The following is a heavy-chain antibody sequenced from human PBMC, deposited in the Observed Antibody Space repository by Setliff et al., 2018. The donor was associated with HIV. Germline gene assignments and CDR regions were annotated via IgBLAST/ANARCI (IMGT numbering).Heavy chain of an antibody. D-gene: IGHD3-3*01. Sequence: SETLSLTCTVSGGSINSGSYYWSWIRQPAGKGLEWIGPIYTSGSTNYNPSLKSRVTISVDTSKNQFSLKLTSVTAADTAVYYCARAPYYDFWSGYFSLTNLHVFDIWGQGTMVTVSS. V-gene: IGHV4-61*02. CDR2: IYTSGST. CDR3: ARAPYYDFWSGYFSLTNLHVFDI. CDR1: GGSINSGSYY. J-gene: IGHJ3*02.